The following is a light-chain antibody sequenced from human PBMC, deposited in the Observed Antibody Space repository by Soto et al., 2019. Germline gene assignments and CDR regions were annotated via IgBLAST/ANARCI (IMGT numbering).Light chain of an antibody. V-gene: IGKV2-30*01. Sequence: DVVMTQSPLSLPVTLGQPASISCRSSQSLIYSDGNTYLNWFQQRQGQSTRRLIFEVSNRDSGVPDRFCGRASRTDFTLKITRVEAEYVGVYYCIQGTHWPHSFGQGTKVDTK. J-gene: IGKJ1*01. CDR2: EVS. CDR1: QSLIYSDGNTY. CDR3: IQGTHWPHS.